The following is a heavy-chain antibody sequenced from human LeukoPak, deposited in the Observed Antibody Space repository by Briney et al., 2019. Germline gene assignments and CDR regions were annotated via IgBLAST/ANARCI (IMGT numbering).Heavy chain of an antibody. CDR1: GGSISRSGYC. J-gene: IGHJ4*02. CDR3: AREYYYDTSGYSRYFDY. D-gene: IGHD3-22*01. V-gene: IGHV4-39*07. Sequence: SETLSLTCTVSGGSISRSGYCWGWIRQPPGKGLEWIGSLYYSGSTYYNPSLKSRVAISVDTSKNQFSLKLSSVTAADTAVYYCAREYYYDTSGYSRYFDYWGQGTLVTVSS. CDR2: LYYSGST.